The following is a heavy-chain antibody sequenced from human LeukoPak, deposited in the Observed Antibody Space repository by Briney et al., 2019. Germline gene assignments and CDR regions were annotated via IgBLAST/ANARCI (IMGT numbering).Heavy chain of an antibody. CDR3: TRGHCSGGTCYSFDY. CDR2: INPTGGTT. V-gene: IGHV1-46*02. Sequence: GASVKVSCKGSGYTFDSYGISWARHAPGQGLEWMGIINPTGGTTSYAQKFQGRVTMTRDMSTSTVNMELSSLRSQDTAVYYCTRGHCSGGTCYSFDYWGQGTLVTVTS. CDR1: GYTFDSYG. D-gene: IGHD2-15*01. J-gene: IGHJ4*02.